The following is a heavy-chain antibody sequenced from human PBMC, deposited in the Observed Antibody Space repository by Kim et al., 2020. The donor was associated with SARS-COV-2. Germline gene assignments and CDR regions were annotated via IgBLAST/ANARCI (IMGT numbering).Heavy chain of an antibody. J-gene: IGHJ6*02. Sequence: ETLSLNCAVYGGSLTGYFWTWIRQPPGKGLEWIGEINHSRGINYNPSLKSRVTISADTSKNQFSLKLNSVSAADTAVYYCTRGWAGVVPSPLLGIGPHYDYYAMDVWGQGTTVTVSS. CDR2: INHSRGI. CDR1: GGSLTGYF. D-gene: IGHD2-2*01. V-gene: IGHV4-34*01. CDR3: TRGWAGVVPSPLLGIGPHYDYYAMDV.